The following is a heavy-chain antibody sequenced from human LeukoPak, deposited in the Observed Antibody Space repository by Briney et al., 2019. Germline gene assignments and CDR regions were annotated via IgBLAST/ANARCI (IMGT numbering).Heavy chain of an antibody. J-gene: IGHJ6*03. CDR3: ARDMRGEYCSGGSCYSTYYYYMDV. D-gene: IGHD2-15*01. CDR1: GGSISSYY. Sequence: SETLSLTCTVSGGSISSYYWSWIRQPAGKGLEWIGRVYTSGSTNYNPSLESRVTMSVDTSKNQFSLKLSSVTAADTAVYYCARDMRGEYCSGGSCYSTYYYYMDVWGKGTTVTISS. V-gene: IGHV4-4*07. CDR2: VYTSGST.